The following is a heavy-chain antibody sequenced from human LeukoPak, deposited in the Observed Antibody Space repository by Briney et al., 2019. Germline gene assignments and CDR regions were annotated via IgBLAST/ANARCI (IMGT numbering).Heavy chain of an antibody. CDR1: GGSISSGDYY. D-gene: IGHD3-3*02. Sequence: PSQTLSLTCTVSGGSISSGDYYWSWIHQPPGKGLEWIGYIYYSGSTYYNPSLKSRVTISVDTSKNQFSLKLSSVTAADTAVYYCARDHFWSGYGTSGWFDPWGQGTLVTVSS. J-gene: IGHJ5*02. CDR3: ARDHFWSGYGTSGWFDP. CDR2: IYYSGST. V-gene: IGHV4-30-4*01.